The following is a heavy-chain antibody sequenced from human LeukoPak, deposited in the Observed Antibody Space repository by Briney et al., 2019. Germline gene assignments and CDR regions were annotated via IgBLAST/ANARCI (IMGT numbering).Heavy chain of an antibody. J-gene: IGHJ4*02. V-gene: IGHV3-21*01. Sequence: GGSLRLSCAASGFSFSTYSMNWVRQAPGKGLEWVSSISSRSGYIYYADSVKGRFTISRDNAKNSLYLQMDSLGAEDTAVYYCAREFSDYYDSSGYLDYWGQGTLVTVSS. D-gene: IGHD3-22*01. CDR2: ISSRSGYI. CDR1: GFSFSTYS. CDR3: AREFSDYYDSSGYLDY.